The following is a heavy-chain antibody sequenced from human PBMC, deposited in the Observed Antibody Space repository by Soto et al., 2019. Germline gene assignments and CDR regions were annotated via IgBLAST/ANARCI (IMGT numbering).Heavy chain of an antibody. D-gene: IGHD3-9*01. CDR2: IYGTGST. CDR1: GSDITTYY. J-gene: IGHJ5*02. V-gene: IGHV4-4*09. CDR3: ARCPIDHNWFDP. Sequence: SETLSLTCTVSGSDITTYYWSWLRQSPGKGLEWIGHIYGTGSTTYNPSLKSRVTISVDTSNKQFSLRLTSVTAADTAVYYCARCPIDHNWFDPWGQGTLVTVSS.